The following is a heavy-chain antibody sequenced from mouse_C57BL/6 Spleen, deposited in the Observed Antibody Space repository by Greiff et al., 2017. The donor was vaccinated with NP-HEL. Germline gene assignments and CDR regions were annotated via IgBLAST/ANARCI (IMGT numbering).Heavy chain of an antibody. Sequence: EVQLQQSGPGLVKPSQSLSLTCSVTGYSITSGYYWNWIRQFPGNKLEWMGYISYDGSNNYNPSLKNRISITRDTSKNQFFLKLNSVTTEDTATYYCASEVITTVVATREDAMDYWGQGTSVTVSS. CDR1: GYSITSGYY. D-gene: IGHD1-1*01. V-gene: IGHV3-6*01. CDR3: ASEVITTVVATREDAMDY. CDR2: ISYDGSN. J-gene: IGHJ4*01.